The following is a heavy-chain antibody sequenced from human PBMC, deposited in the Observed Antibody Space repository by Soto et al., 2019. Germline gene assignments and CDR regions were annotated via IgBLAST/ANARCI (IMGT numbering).Heavy chain of an antibody. CDR3: AAEKEQLPSF. CDR2: IIPMLGIA. CDR1: GDTFSSYT. D-gene: IGHD6-13*01. V-gene: IGHV1-69*02. Sequence: GASVKVSCKTSGDTFSSYTISWVRQAPGQGLEWMGRIIPMLGIANYAQKFQGRVTITADISTSTAYMEVSSLRPEDTAVYYCAAEKEQLPSFWGQGTLVTVSS. J-gene: IGHJ4*02.